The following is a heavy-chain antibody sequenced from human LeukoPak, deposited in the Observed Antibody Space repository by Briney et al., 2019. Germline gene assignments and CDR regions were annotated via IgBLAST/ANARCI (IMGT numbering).Heavy chain of an antibody. J-gene: IGHJ4*02. Sequence: SETLSLTCTGSGGSISSYCWSWIRQPPGKGLEWIGYIKYSGSTNYNPSPKSRVTMSVDTSKNQFSLKLSSVTAADTAVYYCARGPQFDYWGQGTLVTVSS. CDR3: ARGPQFDY. CDR2: IKYSGST. V-gene: IGHV4-59*12. CDR1: GGSISSYC.